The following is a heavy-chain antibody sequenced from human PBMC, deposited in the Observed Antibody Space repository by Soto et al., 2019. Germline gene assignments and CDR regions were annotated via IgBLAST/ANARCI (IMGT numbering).Heavy chain of an antibody. V-gene: IGHV3-23*01. J-gene: IGHJ4*02. Sequence: GGSLRLSCAASGFAFSTHAMTWVRQAPGKGLEWVSAISGTGLSAYYADSVKGRFTFSRDNFKGMVYLQMNSLRAEDTALYYCAKGGSRGYSYGYIDSWGQGTLVTVSS. CDR2: ISGTGLSA. CDR3: AKGGSRGYSYGYIDS. D-gene: IGHD5-18*01. CDR1: GFAFSTHA.